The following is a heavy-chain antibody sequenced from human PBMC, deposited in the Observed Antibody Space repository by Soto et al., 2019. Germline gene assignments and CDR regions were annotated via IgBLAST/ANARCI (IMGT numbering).Heavy chain of an antibody. Sequence: QVQLQESGPGLVKPSQTLSLTCTVSGGSISSGDYYWSWIRQPPGKGLEWIVYIYYSGSTYYNPSLKSRVTISVDTSKNQFSLKLSSVTAADAAVYYCARDGVGGYCSGGSGYYDYGMDVWGQGTTVTVSS. CDR2: IYYSGST. V-gene: IGHV4-30-4*01. CDR3: ARDGVGGYCSGGSGYYDYGMDV. CDR1: GGSISSGDYY. J-gene: IGHJ6*02. D-gene: IGHD2-15*01.